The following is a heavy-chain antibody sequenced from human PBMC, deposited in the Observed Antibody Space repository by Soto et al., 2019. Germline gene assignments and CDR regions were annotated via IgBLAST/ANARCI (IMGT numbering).Heavy chain of an antibody. J-gene: IGHJ4*02. D-gene: IGHD3-16*01. CDR1: GFVFSSSG. Sequence: QVHLVESGGGVVQPGTSLRLSCEASGFVFSSSGMHWVRQAAGKGLEWVAGIWHDGSHEYYADSVKGRFTISRDNSRKTLYLHMNSLRAEDTAVYYCVRDLSTLTFGAPNFDYWGQGALVTVSS. CDR3: VRDLSTLTFGAPNFDY. V-gene: IGHV3-33*01. CDR2: IWHDGSHE.